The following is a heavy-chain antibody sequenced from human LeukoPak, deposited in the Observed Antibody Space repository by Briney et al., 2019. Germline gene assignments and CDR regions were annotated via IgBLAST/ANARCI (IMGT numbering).Heavy chain of an antibody. CDR1: GFTFSDYY. Sequence: GGSLRLSCAASGFTFSDYYMSWVRQAPGKGLEWVSYISSSGSTIYYADSVKGRFTISRDNAKNSLYLQMNSLRAEDTAVYYCARGDGTTVTTPRFDYWGQGTLVTVSS. V-gene: IGHV3-11*04. CDR2: ISSSGSTI. CDR3: ARGDGTTVTTPRFDY. D-gene: IGHD4-17*01. J-gene: IGHJ4*02.